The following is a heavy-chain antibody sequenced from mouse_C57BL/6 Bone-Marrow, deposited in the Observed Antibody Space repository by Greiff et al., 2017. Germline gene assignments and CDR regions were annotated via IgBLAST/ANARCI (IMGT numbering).Heavy chain of an antibody. CDR3: TRSLIYYGTNY. J-gene: IGHJ2*01. D-gene: IGHD1-1*01. CDR2: IDPEDGEN. Sequence: DVQLQESGAELVKPGASVKLSCTASGFNIKDSYIHWVKQRTEQGLEWIGRIDPEDGENKYAPKFQDKATITADTSSNTAYLQLSSLTSEDTAVYYCTRSLIYYGTNYWGQGTTLTVSS. V-gene: IGHV14-2*01. CDR1: GFNIKDSY.